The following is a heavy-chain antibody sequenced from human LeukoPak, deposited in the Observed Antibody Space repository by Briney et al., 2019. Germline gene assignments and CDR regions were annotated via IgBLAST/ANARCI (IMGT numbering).Heavy chain of an antibody. V-gene: IGHV3-48*02. Sequence: GGSLRLSCAASGFTFSSYSMNWVRQAPGKGLEWVSYISSSSSTIYYADSVKGRFTISRDNAKNSLYLQMNSLRDEDTAVYYCAPADYGSGSYFRDRFDYWGQGTLVTVSS. CDR2: ISSSSSTI. D-gene: IGHD3-10*01. J-gene: IGHJ4*02. CDR1: GFTFSSYS. CDR3: APADYGSGSYFRDRFDY.